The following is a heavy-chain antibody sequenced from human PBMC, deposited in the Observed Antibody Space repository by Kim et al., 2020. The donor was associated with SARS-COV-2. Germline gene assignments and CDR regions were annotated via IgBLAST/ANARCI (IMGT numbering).Heavy chain of an antibody. CDR2: IYYSGST. V-gene: IGHV4-39*07. Sequence: SETLSLTCTVSGGSISSSSYYWGWIRQPPGKGLEWIGSIYYSGSTYYNPSLKSRVTISVDTSKNQFSLKLSSVTAADTAVYYCARDSRSGGDLDYWGQGTLVTVSS. CDR3: ARDSRSGGDLDY. J-gene: IGHJ4*02. D-gene: IGHD2-21*01. CDR1: GGSISSSSYY.